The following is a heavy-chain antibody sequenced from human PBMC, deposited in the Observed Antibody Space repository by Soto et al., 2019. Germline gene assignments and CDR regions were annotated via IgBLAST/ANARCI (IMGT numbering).Heavy chain of an antibody. D-gene: IGHD5-12*01. CDR1: GFTFDDYG. CDR3: ARSGNIVATTNYYMDV. Sequence: EVQLVESGGGVVRPGVSLRLSCVASGFTFDDYGMHWVRQAPGKGLEWVSGINWNGGRTGYPGSMKGRFIISRDNAKNSLYLQMNSLRAEDTALYYCARSGNIVATTNYYMDVWGNGNTVTVSS. V-gene: IGHV3-20*04. CDR2: INWNGGRT. J-gene: IGHJ6*03.